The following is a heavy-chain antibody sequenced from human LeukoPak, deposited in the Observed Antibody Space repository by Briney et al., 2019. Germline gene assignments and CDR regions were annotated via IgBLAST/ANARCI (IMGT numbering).Heavy chain of an antibody. CDR1: GFTFSSYA. Sequence: GVSLRLSCAASGFTFSSYAMSWVRQAPGKGLEWVSAIGGSGGSTYYADSVKGRFTISRDNSKNTLYLQMNSLRAEDTAVYYCARATTVTTMNVWGQGTMVTVSS. CDR3: ARATTVTTMNV. D-gene: IGHD4-17*01. CDR2: IGGSGGST. V-gene: IGHV3-23*01. J-gene: IGHJ3*01.